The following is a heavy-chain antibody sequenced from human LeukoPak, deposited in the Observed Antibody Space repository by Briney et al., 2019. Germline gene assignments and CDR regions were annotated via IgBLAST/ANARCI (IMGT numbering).Heavy chain of an antibody. CDR2: IYYSGST. CDR3: ARTSRMYSSGWNDY. CDR1: GGSIASSSYY. J-gene: IGHJ4*02. Sequence: NSSETLSLTCTVSGGSIASSSYYWGWIRQPPGKGLNWIGSIYYSGSTYYNPSLKSRVTISVDTSKNQFSLKLSSVTAADTAVYYCARTSRMYSSGWNDYWGQGTLVTVSS. D-gene: IGHD6-19*01. V-gene: IGHV4-39*07.